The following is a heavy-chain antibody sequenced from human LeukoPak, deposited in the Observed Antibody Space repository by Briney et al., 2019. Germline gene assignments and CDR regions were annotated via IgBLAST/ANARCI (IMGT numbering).Heavy chain of an antibody. Sequence: QPGGSLRLSCAASGFTFSSYAMHWVRQAPSKGLEWVAVISYYGSNKYYADSVKGRFTISRDNSKNTLYLQMNSLRAEDTAVYYCARDNAGYCSSTSCCISAFDIWGQGTMVTVSS. V-gene: IGHV3-30-3*01. CDR2: ISYYGSNK. CDR1: GFTFSSYA. D-gene: IGHD2-2*01. J-gene: IGHJ3*02. CDR3: ARDNAGYCSSTSCCISAFDI.